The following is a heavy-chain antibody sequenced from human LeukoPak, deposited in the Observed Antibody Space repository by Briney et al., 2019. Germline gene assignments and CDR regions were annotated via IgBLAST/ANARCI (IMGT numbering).Heavy chain of an antibody. V-gene: IGHV1-8*01. Sequence: ASVKVSCEASGYTFSSYDINWVRQATGLGLEWMGWMNPNSGNTGYAQKFQGRVSMTSNTSISTAYMELSSLRSEDTAVYYCTRGLRREQQLLRAFDDWGQGTLVTVSS. J-gene: IGHJ4*02. CDR2: MNPNSGNT. D-gene: IGHD6-13*01. CDR3: TRGLRREQQLLRAFDD. CDR1: GYTFSSYD.